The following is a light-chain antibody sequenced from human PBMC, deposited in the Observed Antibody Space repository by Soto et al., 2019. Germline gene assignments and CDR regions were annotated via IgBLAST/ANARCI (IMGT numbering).Light chain of an antibody. CDR3: QQYGRSPNP. CDR2: GAS. V-gene: IGKV3-20*01. CDR1: QSVSSSY. J-gene: IGKJ2*01. Sequence: EIVLTQSPGTLSLSPGERATLSCRASQSVSSSYLAWYQQKPGQAPRPLIYGASSRATGIPDRFSGSGSGTAFTLTISRLEPEDCEVFYCQQYGRSPNPFGRRTRLEIK.